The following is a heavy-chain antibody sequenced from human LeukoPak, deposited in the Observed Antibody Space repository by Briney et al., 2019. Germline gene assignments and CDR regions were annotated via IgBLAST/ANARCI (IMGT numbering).Heavy chain of an antibody. CDR1: GFIFWNYG. V-gene: IGHV3-30*18. Sequence: SGGSLRLSCEASGFIFWNYGLHWVRQAPGKGLEWVAVISSDGRKTYYADSVKGRFTISRDNSKNTLYLEMNSLRAEDTAVYYCAKDPYSGSFEYFQYWGQGTLVTVSS. CDR3: AKDPYSGSFEYFQY. J-gene: IGHJ1*01. D-gene: IGHD1-26*01. CDR2: ISSDGRKT.